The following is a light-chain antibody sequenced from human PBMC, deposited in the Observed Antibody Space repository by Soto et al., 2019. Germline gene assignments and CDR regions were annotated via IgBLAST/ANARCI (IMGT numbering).Light chain of an antibody. CDR3: QHYYRLPPT. V-gene: IGKV3-20*01. Sequence: PGERATLSCRASQNIITYLAWYQQKPSQAPRLLIYGASTRATGVPDRLSGSGSGADFTLTINRLEPEDFAVYFCQHYYRLPPTYGQGTKLEV. CDR2: GAS. CDR1: QNIITY. J-gene: IGKJ2*01.